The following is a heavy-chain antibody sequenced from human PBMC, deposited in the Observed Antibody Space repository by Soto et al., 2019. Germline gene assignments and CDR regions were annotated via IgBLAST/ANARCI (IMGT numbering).Heavy chain of an antibody. J-gene: IGHJ6*02. D-gene: IGHD3-10*01. CDR2: INAGNDNT. CDR1: GYTFTTYV. CDR3: ARVGHYYYGMDV. V-gene: IGHV1-3*01. Sequence: ASVKVSCKASGYTFTTYVMHWVRLAPGQRLEWMGWINAGNDNTKYSQKFQGRVTITRDTSASTVYMELSSLSSEDTAVYYCARVGHYYYGMDVWGQGTTVTVSS.